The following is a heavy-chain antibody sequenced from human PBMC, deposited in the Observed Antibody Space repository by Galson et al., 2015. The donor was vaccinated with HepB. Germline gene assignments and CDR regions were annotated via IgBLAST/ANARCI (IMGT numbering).Heavy chain of an antibody. Sequence: SVKVSCKASGYDFNKYGLSWVRQAPGQRPEWMGWVSGYDGSANYAPKFRGRVTMTTQASAGTAYMEMRSLTSDDTAVYYCARARYNWNYWGQGTLVTVSS. J-gene: IGHJ4*02. CDR1: GYDFNKYG. V-gene: IGHV1-18*01. CDR2: VSGYDGSA. CDR3: ARARYNWNY. D-gene: IGHD1-20*01.